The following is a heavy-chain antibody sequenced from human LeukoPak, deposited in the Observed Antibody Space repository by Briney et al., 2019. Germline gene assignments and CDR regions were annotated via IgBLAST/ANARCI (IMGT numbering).Heavy chain of an antibody. CDR2: IYTSGST. D-gene: IGHD3-16*01. CDR3: ARGGSYSPNWFDP. V-gene: IGHV4-4*09. J-gene: IGHJ5*02. Sequence: SETLSLTCTVSGGFISSYYWSWIRQPPGKGLEWIGYIYTSGSTNYNPSLKSRVTISVDTSKNQFSLKLSSVTAADTAVYYCARGGSYSPNWFDPWGQGTLVTVSS. CDR1: GGFISSYY.